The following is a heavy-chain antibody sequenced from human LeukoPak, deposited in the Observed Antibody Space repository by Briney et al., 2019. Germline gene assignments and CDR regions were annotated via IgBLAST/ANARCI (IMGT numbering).Heavy chain of an antibody. D-gene: IGHD5-24*01. CDR3: AREGDGYKNFDY. V-gene: IGHV4-39*07. CDR1: GGSISSSSYY. J-gene: IGHJ4*02. CDR2: IYYSGST. Sequence: SETLSLTCTVSGGSISSSSYYWGWIRQPPGKGLEWIGSIYYSGSTYYNPSLKSRVTISVDTSKNQFSLKLSSVTAADTDVYYCAREGDGYKNFDYWGQGTLVTVSS.